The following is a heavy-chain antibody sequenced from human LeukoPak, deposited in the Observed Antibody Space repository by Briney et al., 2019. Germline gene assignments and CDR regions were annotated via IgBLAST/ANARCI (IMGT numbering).Heavy chain of an antibody. Sequence: SETLSLTCTLSGGSISNYYWSWIRQPPGKGLEWIGYIFYSGSTNYNPSLKSRVTISVDTSKHQFSLKLSSVTAADTAVYYCARVGQWPAFDSWGQGTLVTVSS. CDR1: GGSISNYY. D-gene: IGHD6-19*01. J-gene: IGHJ4*02. CDR2: IFYSGST. CDR3: ARVGQWPAFDS. V-gene: IGHV4-59*01.